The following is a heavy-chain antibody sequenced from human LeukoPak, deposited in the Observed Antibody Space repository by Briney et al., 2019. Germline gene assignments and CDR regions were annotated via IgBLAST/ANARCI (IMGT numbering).Heavy chain of an antibody. V-gene: IGHV1-69*05. Sequence: SVKVSXKASGGTFSSYAISWVRQAPGQGLEWMGRIIPIFGTANYAQKFQGRVTITTDESTSTAYMELSSLRSEDTAVYYCARDPGSLDTAMASDYWGQGTLVTVSS. CDR1: GGTFSSYA. D-gene: IGHD5-18*01. J-gene: IGHJ4*02. CDR3: ARDPGSLDTAMASDY. CDR2: IIPIFGTA.